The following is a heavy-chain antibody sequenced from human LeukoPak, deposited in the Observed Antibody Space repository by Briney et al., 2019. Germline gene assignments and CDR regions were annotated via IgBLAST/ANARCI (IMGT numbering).Heavy chain of an antibody. Sequence: SETLSLTCTVSGGSISSSSYYWGWIRQPPGKGLEWIGSIYYSGSTYYNPALKSRFTISVDTAKNQFSLKLSSVTAADTAVYYCATEEIPVSSSWYYMDVWGKGTTVTVSS. CDR3: ATEEIPVSSSWYYMDV. CDR2: IYYSGST. V-gene: IGHV4-39*07. D-gene: IGHD6-13*01. CDR1: GGSISSSSYY. J-gene: IGHJ6*03.